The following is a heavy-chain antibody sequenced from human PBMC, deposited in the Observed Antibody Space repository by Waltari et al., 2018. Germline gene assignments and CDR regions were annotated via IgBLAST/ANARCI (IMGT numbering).Heavy chain of an antibody. CDR1: GSPFGHYW. J-gene: IGHJ4*02. V-gene: IGHV3-7*01. Sequence: EVQVVESGGGLVQPGGSLRLSCAASGSPFGHYWMTWVRRAPGKGLEWVANINQDGNGLHYVDSVRGRFTISRDNAKNSMFLQMNSLRAEDTAVYYCARVPLPWYLDYWGQGTLVTVSS. CDR2: INQDGNGL. CDR3: ARVPLPWYLDY.